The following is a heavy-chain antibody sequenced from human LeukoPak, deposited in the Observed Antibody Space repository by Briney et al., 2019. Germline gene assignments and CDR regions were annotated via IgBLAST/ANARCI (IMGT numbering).Heavy chain of an antibody. CDR2: INPNSGGT. D-gene: IGHD2-15*01. V-gene: IGHV1-2*02. CDR3: GSWDLVLVEAATRDWTDP. Sequence: ASVNVSCKASGYTFTGYYMHWVRQAPGQGLEGMGCINPNSGGTNYAQKFQGRVTMTRDTSTRTAYMELGNLRSDDTAMYYCGSWDLVLVEAATRDWTDPWGQGTLVTVSS. CDR1: GYTFTGYY. J-gene: IGHJ5*02.